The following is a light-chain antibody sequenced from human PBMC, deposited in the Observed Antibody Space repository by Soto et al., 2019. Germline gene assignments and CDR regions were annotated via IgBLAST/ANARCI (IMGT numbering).Light chain of an antibody. CDR1: SSDVGGYTY. V-gene: IGLV2-14*01. J-gene: IGLJ3*02. Sequence: QSALTQPASVSGSPGQSITISCTGTSSDVGGYTYVSWYQQHPGKAPKLMIYQVSNRPSGISDRFSGAKSGNTAPLTISGLQTEDEADYYCRSYTSSNTRVFGGGTKLTVL. CDR3: RSYTSSNTRV. CDR2: QVS.